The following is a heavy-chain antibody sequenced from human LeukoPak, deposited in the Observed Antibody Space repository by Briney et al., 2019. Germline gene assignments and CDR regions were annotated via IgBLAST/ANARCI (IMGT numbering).Heavy chain of an antibody. D-gene: IGHD3-16*01. CDR3: TKVLWGLTLLSSDY. CDR1: GGSFSGYY. J-gene: IGHJ4*02. V-gene: IGHV4-34*01. CDR2: INHSGST. Sequence: SETLSLTCAVYGGSFSGYYWSWIRQPPGKGLEWIGEINHSGSTNYNPSLKSRVAISVDTSKNQFSLKLSSVTAADTAVYYCTKVLWGLTLLSSDYWGQGTLVTVSS.